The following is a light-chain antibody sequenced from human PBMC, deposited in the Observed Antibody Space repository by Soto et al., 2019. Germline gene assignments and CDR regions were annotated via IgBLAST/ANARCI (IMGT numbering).Light chain of an antibody. CDR3: HQYNTWPLT. Sequence: ELLMTQSPVTLSLSPGDSATLSCRASQTIRSDLAWYQQKTGQAPRLLISDESTRATGIPDRFNGSGSGTELNLAISRLQSKDFAIYYCHQYNTWPLTCGGGTKVDIK. CDR2: DES. CDR1: QTIRSD. J-gene: IGKJ4*01. V-gene: IGKV3-15*01.